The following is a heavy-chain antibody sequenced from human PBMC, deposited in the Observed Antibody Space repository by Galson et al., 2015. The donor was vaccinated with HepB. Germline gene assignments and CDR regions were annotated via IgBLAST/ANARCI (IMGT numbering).Heavy chain of an antibody. J-gene: IGHJ4*02. Sequence: SVKVSCKASGGTFSSYAISWVRQAPGQGLEWMGGIIPIFGTANYAQKFQGRVTITADKSTSTAYMELSSLRSEDTAVYYCARYSSSSYYFDYWGQGPLVTVSS. CDR2: IIPIFGTA. D-gene: IGHD6-6*01. CDR3: ARYSSSSYYFDY. V-gene: IGHV1-69*06. CDR1: GGTFSSYA.